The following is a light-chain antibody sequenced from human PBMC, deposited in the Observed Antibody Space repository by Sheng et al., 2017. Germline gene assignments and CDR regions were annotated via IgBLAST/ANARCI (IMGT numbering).Light chain of an antibody. CDR2: WAS. J-gene: IGKJ4*01. CDR1: RSVLSIPNNRNY. V-gene: IGKV4-1*01. Sequence: IVMTQSPDSLALSLGETATINCKSSRSVLSIPNNRNYMAWYQQKPGLPPKMIIYWASTRLSGVPDRFSGSGSGTDFTLTISGLQSQDAAIYFCHQYYGDSSFGGGTE. CDR3: HQYYGDSS.